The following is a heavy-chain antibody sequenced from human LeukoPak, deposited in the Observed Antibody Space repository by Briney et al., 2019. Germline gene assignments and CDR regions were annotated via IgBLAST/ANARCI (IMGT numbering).Heavy chain of an antibody. CDR3: ARGLPPVMKYYFDY. V-gene: IGHV3-23*01. D-gene: IGHD4-11*01. CDR2: LSGSGGST. Sequence: PGGSLRLSCAASGFTFSSYAMSWVRQAPGKGLEWVSALSGSGGSTYYADSVKGRFTISRDDSKNTLYLQMNSLRAEDTAMYYCARGLPPVMKYYFDYWGQGTLVTVSS. J-gene: IGHJ4*02. CDR1: GFTFSSYA.